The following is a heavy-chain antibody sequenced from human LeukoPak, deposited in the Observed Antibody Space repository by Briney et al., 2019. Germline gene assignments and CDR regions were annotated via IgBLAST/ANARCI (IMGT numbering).Heavy chain of an antibody. V-gene: IGHV4-34*01. Sequence: SETLSLTCAVYGGSFSGYYWSWIRQPPGKELEWIGEINHSGSTNYNPSLKSRVTISVDRSKNQFSLKLSSVTAADTAVYYCARFTALGYYMDVWGKGTTVTVSS. J-gene: IGHJ6*03. CDR2: INHSGST. CDR3: ARFTALGYYMDV. CDR1: GGSFSGYY. D-gene: IGHD3-16*01.